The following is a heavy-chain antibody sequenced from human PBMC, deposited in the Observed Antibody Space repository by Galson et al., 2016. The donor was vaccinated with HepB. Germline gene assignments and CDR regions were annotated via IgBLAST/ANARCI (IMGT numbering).Heavy chain of an antibody. V-gene: IGHV2-5*02. Sequence: PALVKPTQTLTLTCSVSGISVTTFEVGVGWIRQSPGKAPEWLAIIYWDDEDRYSPSLTSRLTITRDTTKNQVVLTMINMDPEDTATYYCAHRGRTRYFDTWGQGTLVTVSS. CDR3: AHRGRTRYFDT. J-gene: IGHJ4*02. CDR2: IYWDDED. CDR1: GISVTTFEVG. D-gene: IGHD3/OR15-3a*01.